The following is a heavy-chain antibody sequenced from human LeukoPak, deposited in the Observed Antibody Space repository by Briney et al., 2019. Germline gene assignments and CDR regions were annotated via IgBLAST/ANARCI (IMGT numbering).Heavy chain of an antibody. CDR3: TGNYYGSGSYADFDY. J-gene: IGHJ4*02. Sequence: GGSLRLSCEASGFTFTNAWMNWVRQASGKGLEWVGRIRSTANGYATAYAASVKGRFTISRDDSKNTAYLQMDSLKTEDTAVYYCTGNYYGSGSYADFDYWGQGTLVTVSS. CDR1: GFTFTNAW. D-gene: IGHD3-10*01. CDR2: IRSTANGYAT. V-gene: IGHV3-73*01.